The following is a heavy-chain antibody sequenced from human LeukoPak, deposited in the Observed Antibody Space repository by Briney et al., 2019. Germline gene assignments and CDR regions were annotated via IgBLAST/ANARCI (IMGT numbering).Heavy chain of an antibody. CDR2: INSNSGST. J-gene: IGHJ4*02. CDR1: GYTFTGYY. V-gene: IGHV1-2*02. CDR3: ARSIAAAADEWYVFDY. Sequence: ASVKVSCKASGYTFTGYYMHWVRQAPGQGPEWMGWINSNSGSTNYAQKFQGRVTMTRDTSISTAYMELSSLRSDDTAVYYCARSIAAAADEWYVFDYWGQGTLVTVSS. D-gene: IGHD6-13*01.